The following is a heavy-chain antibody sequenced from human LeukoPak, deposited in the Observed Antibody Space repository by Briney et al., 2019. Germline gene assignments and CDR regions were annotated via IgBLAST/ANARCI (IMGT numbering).Heavy chain of an antibody. D-gene: IGHD3-10*01. CDR2: INGGKGDT. CDR3: ARDSRGSGSYQGVDV. V-gene: IGHV1-3*01. J-gene: IGHJ6*04. CDR1: GYTFTNYA. Sequence: ASVKVSCKTSGYTFTNYAMHWVCQAPGQRLEWMGWINGGKGDTKYSQKFLGRVTFTRDTSASTVYMELSSLTFEDTAVYYCARDSRGSGSYQGVDVWGKGTTVTVSS.